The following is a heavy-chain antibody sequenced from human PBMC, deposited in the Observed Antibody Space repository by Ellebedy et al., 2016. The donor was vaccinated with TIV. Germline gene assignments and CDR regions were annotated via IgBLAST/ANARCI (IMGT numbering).Heavy chain of an antibody. CDR2: INSSGSTI. CDR3: ARVLLAAAGPDAFDI. D-gene: IGHD6-13*01. J-gene: IGHJ3*02. Sequence: GGSLRLSCAASGFTFSDYYMSWIRQAPGKGLEWVSYINSSGSTIYYADSVKGRFTISRDNAKNSLYLQMNSLRAEDTAVYYCARVLLAAAGPDAFDIWGQGTMVTVSS. V-gene: IGHV3-11*01. CDR1: GFTFSDYY.